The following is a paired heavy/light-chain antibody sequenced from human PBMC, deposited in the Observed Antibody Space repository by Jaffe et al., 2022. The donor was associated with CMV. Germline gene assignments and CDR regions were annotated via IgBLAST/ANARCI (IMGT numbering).Light chain of an antibody. V-gene: IGKV3-11*01. Sequence: EIVLTQSPATLSLSPGERATLSCRASQSVGSYLAWYQQKPGQAPRLLIYDASNRATGIASRFSGSGSGTDFTLTISSLEPEDFAVYYCQQRSNWPPKLSFGGGTKVEIK. J-gene: IGKJ4*01. CDR2: DAS. CDR3: QQRSNWPPKLS. CDR1: QSVGSY.
Heavy chain of an antibody. Sequence: EVQLVESGGGLVQPGGSLRLSCAASGLTVFSNDMTWVRQAPGKGLEWVSIIYSGGSTYYADSVKGRFTISRDNSKNTLHLQVNSLRAEDTAVYYCAREGRMNYVSASYMDVWGKGTTVTVSS. CDR1: GLTVFSND. V-gene: IGHV3-66*01. CDR3: AREGRMNYVSASYMDV. J-gene: IGHJ6*03. D-gene: IGHD1-7*01. CDR2: IYSGGST.